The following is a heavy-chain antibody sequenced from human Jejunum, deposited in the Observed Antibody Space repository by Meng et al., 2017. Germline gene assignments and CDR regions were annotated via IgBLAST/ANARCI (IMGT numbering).Heavy chain of an antibody. CDR1: GDTFGGYY. CDR3: ASHQRGFDIDTAPN. J-gene: IGHJ4*02. Sequence: LVQSGAEVTKPGASVKVSCQAFGDTFGGYYVNWVRQAPGQGLEYMGRIMPDSGYSTYVQRFQDRVTMTTDTSISTVYMELSRLTSDDTAVYYCASHQRGFDIDTAPNWGQGTLVTVSS. D-gene: IGHD2-2*01. CDR2: IMPDSGYS. V-gene: IGHV1-2*06.